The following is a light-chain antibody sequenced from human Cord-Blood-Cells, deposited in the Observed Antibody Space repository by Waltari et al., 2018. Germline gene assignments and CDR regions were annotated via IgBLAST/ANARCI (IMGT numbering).Light chain of an antibody. J-gene: IGKJ1*01. Sequence: EIVLTQYPVTLSLSPGERATLSCRASQSVSSSYLAWYQQKPGQAPRLLIYGASSRATGIPDRFSGSGSGTDFTLTISRLEPEDFAVYYCQQYGSSPQTFGQGTKVEIK. CDR2: GAS. CDR3: QQYGSSPQT. CDR1: QSVSSSY. V-gene: IGKV3-20*01.